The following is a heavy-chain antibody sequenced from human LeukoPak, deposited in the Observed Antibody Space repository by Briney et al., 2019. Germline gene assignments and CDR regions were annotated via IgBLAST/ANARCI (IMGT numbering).Heavy chain of an antibody. CDR3: ARDRPHNWFDP. V-gene: IGHV3-74*01. J-gene: IGHJ5*02. CDR1: GFTFNKYW. CDR2: IDNNGVET. Sequence: GGSLRLSCVASGFTFNKYWMHWVRQIPGEGLVWVSRIDNNGVETVYADSVKGRFTISRDNAKNTLYLQMNSLRVGDTAIYYCARDRPHNWFDPWGQGTLVTVSS.